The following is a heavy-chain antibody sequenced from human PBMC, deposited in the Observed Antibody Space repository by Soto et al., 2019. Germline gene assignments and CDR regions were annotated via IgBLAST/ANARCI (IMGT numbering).Heavy chain of an antibody. CDR1: GFSVSSNY. Sequence: PGGSLRLSCAASGFSVSSNYMSWVRQAPGKGLEWVSIIYGDATTNYADSVKGRFTISRDSSKNTLYVQMNSLRVEDTAVYYCAKTVWGSIRDAFDISGQGTMVTVSS. V-gene: IGHV3-53*01. D-gene: IGHD7-27*01. CDR2: IYGDATT. CDR3: AKTVWGSIRDAFDI. J-gene: IGHJ3*02.